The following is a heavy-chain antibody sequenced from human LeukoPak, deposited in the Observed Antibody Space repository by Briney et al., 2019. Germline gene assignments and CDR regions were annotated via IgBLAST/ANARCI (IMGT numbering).Heavy chain of an antibody. CDR3: ARGADSSSWYWFDP. J-gene: IGHJ5*02. CDR2: ISYDGSNK. D-gene: IGHD6-13*01. V-gene: IGHV3-30*04. CDR1: GFTFSSYA. Sequence: GRSLRLSCAASGFTFSSYAMHWVRQAPGKGLEWVAVISYDGSNKYYADSVKGRFTIPRDNSKNTLYLQMNSLRAEDTAVYYCARGADSSSWYWFDPWGQGTLVTLSS.